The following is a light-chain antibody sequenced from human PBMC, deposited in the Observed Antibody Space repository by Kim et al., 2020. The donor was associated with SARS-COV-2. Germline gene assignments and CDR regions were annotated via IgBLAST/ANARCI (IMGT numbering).Light chain of an antibody. CDR2: LAS. V-gene: IGKV1-5*03. CDR3: QHYSRFPYT. J-gene: IGKJ2*01. CDR1: ENIGTG. Sequence: SAAVGDRVTSTCRASENIGTGLAWYQQRPGRAPSLLIYLASTLESGVPSGFSGTGSGTEFSLSITSLQPDDFATNYCQHYSRFPYTFGQGTKLEI.